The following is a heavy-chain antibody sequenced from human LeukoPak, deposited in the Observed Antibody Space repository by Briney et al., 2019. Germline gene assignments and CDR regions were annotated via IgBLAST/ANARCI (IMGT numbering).Heavy chain of an antibody. D-gene: IGHD3-22*01. CDR2: VSGYNGNT. CDR1: VYTCSRHG. CDR3: AKDIHPGLDSGASCCFDY. Sequence: ASVKVSFKTSVYTCSRHGITWVRQAPGQGLEWMGWVSGYNGNTNYAQNVQGRVTMTTDTSTNTAYMELRSLRSDDTAVYYCAKDIHPGLDSGASCCFDYWGQGTPVTVSS. J-gene: IGHJ4*02. V-gene: IGHV1-18*01.